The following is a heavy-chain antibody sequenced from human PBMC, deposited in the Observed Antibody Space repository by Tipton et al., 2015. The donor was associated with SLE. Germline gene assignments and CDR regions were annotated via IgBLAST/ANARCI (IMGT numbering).Heavy chain of an antibody. CDR3: ARGPTMIVVPLYYYMDV. J-gene: IGHJ6*03. CDR1: GFTFSSYS. V-gene: IGHV3-21*01. D-gene: IGHD3-22*01. Sequence: SLRLSCAASGFTFSSYSMNWVRQAPGKGLEWVSSISSSSSYRYYADSVKGRFTISRDNAKNSLYLQMNSLRAEDTAVYYCARGPTMIVVPLYYYMDVWGKVTTVTVSS. CDR2: ISSSSSYR.